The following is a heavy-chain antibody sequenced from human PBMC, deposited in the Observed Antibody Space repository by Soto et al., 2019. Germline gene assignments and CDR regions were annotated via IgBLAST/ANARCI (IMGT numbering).Heavy chain of an antibody. V-gene: IGHV3-23*01. CDR2: ISGSGGST. CDR1: GFTFSSHA. CDR3: AKDLNYYDSSGSSFDY. J-gene: IGHJ4*02. D-gene: IGHD3-22*01. Sequence: GGSLRLSCAASGFTFSSHAMSWVRQAPGKGLEWVSAISGSGGSTYYADSVKGRFTISRDNSKNTLYLQMNSLRAEDTTVYYCAKDLNYYDSSGSSFDYWGQGTLVTVSS.